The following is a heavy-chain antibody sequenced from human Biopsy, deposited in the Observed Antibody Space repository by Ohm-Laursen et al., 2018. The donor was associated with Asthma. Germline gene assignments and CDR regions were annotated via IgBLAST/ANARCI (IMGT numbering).Heavy chain of an antibody. Sequence: SLRLFCAAAGFIFSQCGMHWVRQGPGKGLEWVAFVSSDGHDKFYEDSVKGRFTISRDNSRNRLYLQINRLTVEDSALYFCARQSGQDFPDTSAFDIWGQGTKVAVSS. CDR1: GFIFSQCG. J-gene: IGHJ3*02. CDR3: ARQSGQDFPDTSAFDI. CDR2: VSSDGHDK. D-gene: IGHD3-22*01. V-gene: IGHV3-30*03.